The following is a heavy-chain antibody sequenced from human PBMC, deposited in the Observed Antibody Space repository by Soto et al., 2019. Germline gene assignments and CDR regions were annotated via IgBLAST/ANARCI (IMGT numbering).Heavy chain of an antibody. V-gene: IGHV3-23*01. J-gene: IGHJ6*02. CDR1: GFTFSSHA. CDR3: AKRIAANFYYYYGMDV. Sequence: GGSLSLSCAASGFTFSSHAMSWVRQAPGKGLERVSAISGSGGSTYYADSVKGRFTISRDNSKNTLYLQMNSLRAEDTAVYYCAKRIAANFYYYYGMDVWGQGTTVTVSS. CDR2: ISGSGGST. D-gene: IGHD6-6*01.